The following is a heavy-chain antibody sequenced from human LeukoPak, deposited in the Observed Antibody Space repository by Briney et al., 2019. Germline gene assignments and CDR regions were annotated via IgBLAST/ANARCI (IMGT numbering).Heavy chain of an antibody. Sequence: SETLSLTCTVSGGSISSYYWSWIRQPPGKGLEWIGTTYYSGTTSYNSSLKSRVTISVDTSKNQVSLKVSSVTAADTAMFYCARIMADQNAFDMWGQGTMVTVSS. D-gene: IGHD2-8*01. CDR3: ARIMADQNAFDM. V-gene: IGHV4-59*08. CDR1: GGSISSYY. CDR2: TYYSGTT. J-gene: IGHJ3*02.